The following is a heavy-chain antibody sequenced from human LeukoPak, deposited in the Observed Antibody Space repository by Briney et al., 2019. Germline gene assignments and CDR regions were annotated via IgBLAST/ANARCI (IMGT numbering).Heavy chain of an antibody. Sequence: SQTLSLTCTVSGGSISSGDYYWSWIRQPPGKGLEWIGYIYYSGSTYYNPSLKSRVTISVDTSKNQFSLKLSSVTAADTAVYYCARSRVLRYFDWLFPFDYWGQGTLVTVSS. J-gene: IGHJ4*02. CDR2: IYYSGST. D-gene: IGHD3-9*01. V-gene: IGHV4-30-4*08. CDR1: GGSISSGDYY. CDR3: ARSRVLRYFDWLFPFDY.